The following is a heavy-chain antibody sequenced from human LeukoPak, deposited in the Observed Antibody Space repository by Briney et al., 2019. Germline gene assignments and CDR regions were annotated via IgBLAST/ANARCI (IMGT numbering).Heavy chain of an antibody. CDR2: INPNSGGT. CDR3: ARVSGSYDS. J-gene: IGHJ5*01. D-gene: IGHD1-26*01. CDR1: GYTFTGYY. Sequence: RASVKVSCKASGYTFTGYYMRWVRQAPGQGLEWMGWINPNSGGTNYAQKFQGRVTMTRDTSITTAYMELSSLRSDDTAVYYCARVSGSYDSWGQGTLVTVSS. V-gene: IGHV1-2*02.